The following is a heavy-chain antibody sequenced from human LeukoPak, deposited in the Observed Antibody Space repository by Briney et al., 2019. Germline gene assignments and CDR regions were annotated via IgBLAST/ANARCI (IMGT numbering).Heavy chain of an antibody. CDR2: IKSKADGGTT. D-gene: IGHD6-13*01. CDR1: GFTFSDAW. J-gene: IGHJ4*02. CDR3: TTLGAAAADY. V-gene: IGHV3-15*01. Sequence: GGGLRLSCAAAGFTFSDAWMSWVRQAPGKGVGWGGRIKSKADGGTTDYAAPVKGRFTISRDDSKNTLYLQMNSLKTEDTAVYYCTTLGAAAADYWGQGTLVTVSS.